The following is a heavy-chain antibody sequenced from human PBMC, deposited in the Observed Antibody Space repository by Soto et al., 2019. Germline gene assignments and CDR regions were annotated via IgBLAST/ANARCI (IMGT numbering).Heavy chain of an antibody. J-gene: IGHJ6*03. Sequence: SENPSLPCSVSGGSISCYDWSWVRQPPGKGLEWIGYIYYSGSTNYNPSLKSRVTISVDTSKNQFSLKLSSVTAADTAVYYCARGLGPNYYYYYMDVWGKGTTVTVSS. D-gene: IGHD7-27*01. CDR2: IYYSGST. V-gene: IGHV4-59*01. CDR1: GGSISCYD. CDR3: ARGLGPNYYYYYMDV.